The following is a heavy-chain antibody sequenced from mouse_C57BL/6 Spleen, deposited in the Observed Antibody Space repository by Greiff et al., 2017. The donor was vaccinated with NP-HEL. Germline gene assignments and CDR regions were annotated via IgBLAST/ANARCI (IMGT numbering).Heavy chain of an antibody. D-gene: IGHD1-1*01. CDR3: ARGATTGDY. CDR2: IDPSDSET. V-gene: IGHV1-52*01. CDR1: GYTFTSYW. J-gene: IGHJ2*01. Sequence: QVQLQQPGAELVRPGSSVKLSCKASGYTFTSYWMHWVKQRPIQGLEWIGNIDPSDSETNYNQKFKDKATLTVAKSSSTAYMQLSSLTSEDSAVYYCARGATTGDYWGQGTTLTVSS.